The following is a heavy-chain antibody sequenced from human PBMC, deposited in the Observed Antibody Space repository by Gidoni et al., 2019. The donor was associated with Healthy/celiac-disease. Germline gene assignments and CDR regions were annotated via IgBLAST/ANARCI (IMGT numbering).Heavy chain of an antibody. CDR1: GGYFSGYY. V-gene: IGHV4-34*01. J-gene: IGHJ6*02. Sequence: QVQLQQWGAGLLKPSETLSLTCAVYGGYFSGYYWSWIRQPPGKGLEWIGEINHSGSTNYTPSLKSRVTISVDTSKNQFSLKLSSVTAADTAVYYCARDGRIGGYYYYGMDVWGQGTTVTVSS. D-gene: IGHD1-26*01. CDR2: INHSGST. CDR3: ARDGRIGGYYYYGMDV.